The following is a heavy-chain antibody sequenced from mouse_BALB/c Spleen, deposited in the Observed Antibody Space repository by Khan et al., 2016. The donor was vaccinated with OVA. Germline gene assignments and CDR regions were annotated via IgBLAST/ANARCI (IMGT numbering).Heavy chain of an antibody. D-gene: IGHD1-1*01. CDR1: GYSITSNYA. J-gene: IGHJ4*01. CDR3: ARGNYYEYALDY. CDR2: ISYSGSI. Sequence: EVQLQESGPGLVKPSQSLSLTCTINGYSITSNYAWNWIRQFPGNKLEWMGYISYSGSINYNPSPKSRLSIIRDSSKNQFFLLLHSVTTEDSATYYCARGNYYEYALDYWSRNNNPRGL. V-gene: IGHV3-2*02.